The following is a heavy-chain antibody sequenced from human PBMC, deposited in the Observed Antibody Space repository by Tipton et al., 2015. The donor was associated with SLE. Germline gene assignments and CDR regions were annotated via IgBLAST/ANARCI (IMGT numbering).Heavy chain of an antibody. CDR3: ARGLGYFDL. CDR1: GGSIRSGISS. V-gene: IGHV4-61*09. CDR2: IHTSGSA. Sequence: TLSLTCAVSGGSIRSGISSWSWIRQPPGKGLESIGNIHTSGSANYNPSVKSRVTISLDTSKNQFSLKLTSVTAADTAVYYCARGLGYFDLWGRGTLVAVSS. J-gene: IGHJ2*01. D-gene: IGHD6-6*01.